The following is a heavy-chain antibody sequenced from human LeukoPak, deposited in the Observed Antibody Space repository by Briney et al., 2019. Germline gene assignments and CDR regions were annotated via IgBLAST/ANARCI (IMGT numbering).Heavy chain of an antibody. CDR2: INPSGGST. V-gene: IGHV1-46*01. Sequence: ASVKVSCKASGYTFTSYYMHWVRQAPGQGLEWMGIINPSGGSTSHAQKFQGRVTMTRDMSTSTVYMELSSLRSEDTAVYYCARMEDGSGSYYRSDFGYWGQGTLVTVSS. J-gene: IGHJ4*02. CDR3: ARMEDGSGSYYRSDFGY. D-gene: IGHD3-10*01. CDR1: GYTFTSYY.